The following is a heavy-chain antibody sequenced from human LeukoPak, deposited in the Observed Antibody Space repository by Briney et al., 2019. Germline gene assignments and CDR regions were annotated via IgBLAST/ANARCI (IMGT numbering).Heavy chain of an antibody. CDR3: ARDQGGMTTVTTVDY. D-gene: IGHD4-17*01. CDR2: IYYSGST. J-gene: IGHJ4*02. CDR1: GGSISSSSYY. Sequence: SETLSLTCTVSGGSISSSSYYWGWIRQPPGKGLEWIGSIYYSGSTYYNPSLKSRVTISVDASKNQFSLKLSSVTAADTAVYYCARDQGGMTTVTTVDYWGQGTLVTVSS. V-gene: IGHV4-39*07.